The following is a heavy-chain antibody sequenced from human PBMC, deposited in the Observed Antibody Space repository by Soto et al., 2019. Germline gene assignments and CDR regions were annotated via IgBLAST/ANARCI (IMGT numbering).Heavy chain of an antibody. CDR1: GGSVTSYY. J-gene: IGHJ6*02. Sequence: PSETLSLTCTVSGGSVTSYYWSWIRQPPGKGLEWIGDIYHSGITKYNPSLKRRITISVDTSKNQFSLKLGSVTAADTAVYYCARAHTPHYYGMDVWGQGTTVTVSS. CDR2: IYHSGIT. V-gene: IGHV4-59*02. CDR3: ARAHTPHYYGMDV.